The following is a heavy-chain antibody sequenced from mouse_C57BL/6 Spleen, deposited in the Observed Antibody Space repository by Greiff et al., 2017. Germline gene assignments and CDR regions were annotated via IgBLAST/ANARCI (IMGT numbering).Heavy chain of an antibody. J-gene: IGHJ2*01. Sequence: EVKLVESGGGLVKPGGSLKLSCAASGFTFSDYGMHWVRQAPEKGLEWVAYISSGSSTIYYADTVKGRFTISRDNAKNTLFLQMTSLMSEDTAMYYCACEANWAYFVYWGQGTTLTVSS. CDR2: ISSGSSTI. CDR3: ACEANWAYFVY. V-gene: IGHV5-17*01. CDR1: GFTFSDYG. D-gene: IGHD4-1*01.